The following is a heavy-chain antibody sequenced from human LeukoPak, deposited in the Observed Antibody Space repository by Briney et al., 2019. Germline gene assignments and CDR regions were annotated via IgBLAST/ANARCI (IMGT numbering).Heavy chain of an antibody. CDR1: GFTFSSSW. V-gene: IGHV3-7*01. J-gene: IGHJ4*02. Sequence: QHGESLKISCKGSGFTFSSSWMNWVRQAPGKGLEWVANIKQDGSEKYYVDSVKGRFTISRDNAKNSLYLQMNTLRAEDTAVYYCASLDYWGQGTLVTVSS. CDR2: IKQDGSEK. CDR3: ASLDY.